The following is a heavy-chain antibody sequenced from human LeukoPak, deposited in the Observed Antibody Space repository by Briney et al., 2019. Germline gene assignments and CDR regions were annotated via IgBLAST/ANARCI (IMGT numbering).Heavy chain of an antibody. CDR3: ARVVVGATHNYFDP. V-gene: IGHV1-18*01. CDR1: GYTFTSYG. CDR2: ISASNGAT. Sequence: ASVKVSCKASGYTFTSYGLSWVRQAPGQGLEWMGWISASNGATNYAQKFQGRVTMTTETSTSTAYMELRSLRSDDTAVYYCARVVVGATHNYFDPWGQGTLVAVSS. D-gene: IGHD2-15*01. J-gene: IGHJ5*02.